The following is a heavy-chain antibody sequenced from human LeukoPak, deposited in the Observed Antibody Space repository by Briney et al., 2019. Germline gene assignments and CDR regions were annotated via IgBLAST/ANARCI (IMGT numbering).Heavy chain of an antibody. V-gene: IGHV1-69*04. Sequence: SVKVSCKASGGTFSSYTISWVRQALGQGLEWMGRIIPILGIANYAQKFQGRVTITADKSTSTAYMELSSLRSEDTAVYYCAKDHCSSTSCYSAYWGQGTLVTVSS. J-gene: IGHJ4*02. CDR3: AKDHCSSTSCYSAY. D-gene: IGHD2-2*01. CDR1: GGTFSSYT. CDR2: IIPILGIA.